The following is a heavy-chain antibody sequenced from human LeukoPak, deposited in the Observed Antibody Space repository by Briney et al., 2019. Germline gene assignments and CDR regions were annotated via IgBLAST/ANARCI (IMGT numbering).Heavy chain of an antibody. V-gene: IGHV3-23*01. CDR3: TGGSGWYSPDY. Sequence: PGGSLRLSCAASGFTFSSSAMNWVRQAPGKGLECVSATSGSGAVTYYADSVKGRFTISRDNSLNTLYLQMNSLKTEDTAVYYCTGGSGWYSPDYWGQGTLVTVSS. D-gene: IGHD6-19*01. CDR2: TSGSGAVT. CDR1: GFTFSSSA. J-gene: IGHJ4*02.